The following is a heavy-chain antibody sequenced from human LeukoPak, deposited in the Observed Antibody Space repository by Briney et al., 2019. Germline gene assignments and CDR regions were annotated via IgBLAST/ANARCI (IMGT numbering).Heavy chain of an antibody. CDR2: IIPIFGTA. Sequence: GASVKVSCKASGGTFSSYAISWVRQAPGQGLGWMGGIIPIFGTANYAQKFQGRVTITTDESTSTAYMELSSLRSEDTAVYYCAREVGWGLFDYWGQGTLVTVSS. CDR1: GGTFSSYA. J-gene: IGHJ4*02. CDR3: AREVGWGLFDY. D-gene: IGHD6-19*01. V-gene: IGHV1-69*05.